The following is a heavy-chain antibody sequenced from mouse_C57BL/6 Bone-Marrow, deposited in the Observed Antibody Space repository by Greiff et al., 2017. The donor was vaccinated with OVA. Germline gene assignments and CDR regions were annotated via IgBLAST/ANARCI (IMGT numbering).Heavy chain of an antibody. D-gene: IGHD2-4*01. CDR3: ARSENYYDYEGAMDY. Sequence: QVQLQQSGPELVKPGASVKISCKASGYAFSSSWMNWVKQRPGKGLEWIGRIYPGDGDTNYNGKFKGKATLTADKSSSTAYMQLSSLTSEDSAVYVCARSENYYDYEGAMDYWGQGTSVTVSS. CDR1: GYAFSSSW. J-gene: IGHJ4*01. V-gene: IGHV1-82*01. CDR2: IYPGDGDT.